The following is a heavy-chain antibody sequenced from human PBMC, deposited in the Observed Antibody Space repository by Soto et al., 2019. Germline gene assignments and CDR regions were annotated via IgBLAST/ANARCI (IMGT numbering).Heavy chain of an antibody. D-gene: IGHD6-13*01. CDR1: VFSFSSYA. V-gene: IGHV3-23*01. CDR3: AKDRERDAWYEDY. CDR2: ISGSDGST. J-gene: IGHJ4*02. Sequence: WWSLRLSCLASVFSFSSYAMSWFRQATGKGLEWVSVISGSDGSTYYADSVKGRFTISRDNSKNTLYLQMNSLRAEDTAVYYCAKDRERDAWYEDYWGQGTLVTVSS.